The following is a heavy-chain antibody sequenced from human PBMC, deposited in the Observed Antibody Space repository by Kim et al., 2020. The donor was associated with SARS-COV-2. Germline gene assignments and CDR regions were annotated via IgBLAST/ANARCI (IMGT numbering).Heavy chain of an antibody. V-gene: IGHV3-20*04. CDR3: ARDPTGSPGAFDV. J-gene: IGHJ3*01. CDR1: GYKFDDYA. CDR2: ISWNGGYP. Sequence: GGSLRLSCAGSGYKFDDYAMSWVRQVPGKGLEWVSGISWNGGYPGYADSVKGRFTISRDNAKNSLYLQMNSLRDEDTALYYCARDPTGSPGAFDVWGQG.